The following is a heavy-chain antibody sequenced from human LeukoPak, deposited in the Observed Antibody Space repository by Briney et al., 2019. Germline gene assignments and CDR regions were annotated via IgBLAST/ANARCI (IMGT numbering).Heavy chain of an antibody. J-gene: IGHJ6*02. CDR1: GYTFTSYA. V-gene: IGHV1-3*01. CDR2: INAGNGNT. CDR3: ARYSSSWYFMNYYGMDV. Sequence: ASVKVSCKASGYTFTSYAMHWVRQAPGQRLEWMGWINAGNGNTKYSQKFQGRVTMTRNTSISTAYMELSSLRSEDTAVYYCARYSSSWYFMNYYGMDVWGQGTTVTVSS. D-gene: IGHD6-13*01.